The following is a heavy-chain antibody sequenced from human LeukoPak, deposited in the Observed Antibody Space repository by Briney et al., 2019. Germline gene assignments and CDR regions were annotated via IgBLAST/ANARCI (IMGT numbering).Heavy chain of an antibody. CDR1: GGSISSYY. Sequence: SETLSLTCTVSGGSISSYYWSWIRQPPGKGLEWIGYIYYSGSTNYNPSLKSRVTISVDTSKNQFSLKLSSVTAADTAVYYCARHIAAAGSPLPYYFDYWGQGTLVTVSS. D-gene: IGHD6-13*01. CDR2: IYYSGST. CDR3: ARHIAAAGSPLPYYFDY. J-gene: IGHJ4*02. V-gene: IGHV4-59*08.